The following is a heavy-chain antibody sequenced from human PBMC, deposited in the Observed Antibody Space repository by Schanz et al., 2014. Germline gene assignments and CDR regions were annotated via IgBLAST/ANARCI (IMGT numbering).Heavy chain of an antibody. Sequence: EVQLGESGGGLVQPGGSLRLSCAASGFTFSSYWMHWVRQAPGKGLVWISRINSDGSSASYADSVKGRFTISRDNAKNTLYLQMNSLKPDDAGVYYCANLDGVSISTFSWGPGTLVTVSS. CDR2: INSDGSSA. CDR1: GFTFSSYW. V-gene: IGHV3-74*01. J-gene: IGHJ5*02. D-gene: IGHD3-9*01. CDR3: ANLDGVSISTFS.